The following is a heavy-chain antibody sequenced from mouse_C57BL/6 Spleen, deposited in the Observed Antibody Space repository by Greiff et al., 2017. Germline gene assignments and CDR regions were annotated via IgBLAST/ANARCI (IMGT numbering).Heavy chain of an antibody. Sequence: EVKLMESGPELVKPGASVKISCKASGYTFTDYYMNWVKQSHGKSLEWIGDINPNNGGTSYNQKFKGKATLTVDKSSSTAYMELRSLTSEDSSVYYCARLWAEYYGSSPAWFAYWGQGTLVTVSA. J-gene: IGHJ3*01. D-gene: IGHD1-1*01. CDR3: ARLWAEYYGSSPAWFAY. CDR2: INPNNGGT. V-gene: IGHV1-26*01. CDR1: GYTFTDYY.